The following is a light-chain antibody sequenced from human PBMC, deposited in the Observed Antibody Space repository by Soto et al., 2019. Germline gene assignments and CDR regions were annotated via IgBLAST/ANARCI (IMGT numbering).Light chain of an antibody. CDR3: QQRNDWPALS. J-gene: IGKJ4*01. V-gene: IGKV3-11*01. Sequence: ENVLTQFPATLSLSPGESATLSCSASEYVRVYLAWYHQKPGQAPRLLMYETSTRAPGIPRRFSGSGSGTDFTLSISSLEPEDSGVYYCQQRNDWPALSFGGGTKVEIK. CDR1: EYVRVY. CDR2: ETS.